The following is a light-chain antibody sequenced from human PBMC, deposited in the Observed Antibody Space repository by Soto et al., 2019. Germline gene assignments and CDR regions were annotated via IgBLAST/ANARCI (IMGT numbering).Light chain of an antibody. V-gene: IGKV4-1*01. CDR2: WAS. Sequence: DIVMTQSPDSLAVSLGERATINCKSSQSVLYSSNNKNYLAWYQKKPGQSPKVLIYWASTREFGVPDRFSGSGSGTDFTLTISSLQAEDVAVYYCQQYYSTPPTFGQGTKLEIK. CDR3: QQYYSTPPT. J-gene: IGKJ2*01. CDR1: QSVLYSSNNKNY.